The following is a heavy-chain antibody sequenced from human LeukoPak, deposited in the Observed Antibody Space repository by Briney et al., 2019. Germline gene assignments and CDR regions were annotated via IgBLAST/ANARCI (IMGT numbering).Heavy chain of an antibody. J-gene: IGHJ5*02. V-gene: IGHV4-34*01. D-gene: IGHD3-10*01. CDR1: GGSFSGYY. CDR3: ASPMVRGVGEFDP. Sequence: SETLSLICAVYGGSFSGYYWSWIRQPPGKGLEWIGEINHSGSTNYNPSLKSRVTISVDTSKNQFSLKLSSVTAADTAVYYCASPMVRGVGEFDPWGQGTLVTVSS. CDR2: INHSGST.